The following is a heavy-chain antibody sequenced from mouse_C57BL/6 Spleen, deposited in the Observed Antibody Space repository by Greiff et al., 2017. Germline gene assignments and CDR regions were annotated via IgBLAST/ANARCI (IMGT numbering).Heavy chain of an antibody. CDR3: SRSSGYFDV. CDR1: GYNFTSYW. D-gene: IGHD6-1*01. Sequence: QVQLQQPGAELVMPGASVKLSCKASGYNFTSYWMHWVKKRPGQGLEWIGEVDPSDSYTNYTQKFKGKSTWTVDKSTSTAYMQLSSLPSEDSAFYYFSRSSGYFDVWGTGTTVTVSS. CDR2: VDPSDSYT. J-gene: IGHJ1*03. V-gene: IGHV1-69*01.